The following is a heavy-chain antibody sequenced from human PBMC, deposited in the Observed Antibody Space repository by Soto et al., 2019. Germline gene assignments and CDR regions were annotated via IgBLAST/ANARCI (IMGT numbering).Heavy chain of an antibody. CDR2: IYYSGST. Sequence: PSETLSLTCTISGGSISSGYYYWSWIRQPPGKGLEWIGCIYYSGSTYYNTSLKSRVTISVDTSKNQFSLKLSSVTAADTAVYYCALTGYYDVDYWGQGTLVTVSS. V-gene: IGHV4-30-4*01. CDR1: GGSISSGYYY. CDR3: ALTGYYDVDY. D-gene: IGHD3-9*01. J-gene: IGHJ4*02.